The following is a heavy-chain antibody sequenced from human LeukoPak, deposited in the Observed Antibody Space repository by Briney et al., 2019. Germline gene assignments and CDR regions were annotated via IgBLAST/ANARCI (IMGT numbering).Heavy chain of an antibody. CDR2: ISPDDSEI. CDR1: GXCSTTYC. D-gene: IGHD1-26*01. J-gene: IGHJ4*02. V-gene: IGHV5-51*01. CDR3: ARHEGSGSYSSY. Sequence: GAPLLISFNCSGXCSTTYCIAWVRPMPGGGVEVMGMISPDDSEIRYSPSFRGPVTISADKSTSTAYLQWGRLKASDTAIYYCARHEGSGSYSSYWGEGTLVTVSS.